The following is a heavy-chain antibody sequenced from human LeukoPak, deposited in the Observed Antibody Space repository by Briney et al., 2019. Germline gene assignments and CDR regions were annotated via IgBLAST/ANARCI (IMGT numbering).Heavy chain of an antibody. D-gene: IGHD6-13*01. CDR3: ARKVLAAAGTINFDY. J-gene: IGHJ4*02. CDR1: GFTFSNSW. Sequence: GGSLRLSCAASGFTFSNSWMSWVRQAPGKGLEWVAGIAGGDDRFYADSVKGRFTISRDNSKNTLYLQMNSLRAEDTAVYYCARKVLAAAGTINFDYWGQGTLVTVSS. V-gene: IGHV3-66*02. CDR2: IAGGDDR.